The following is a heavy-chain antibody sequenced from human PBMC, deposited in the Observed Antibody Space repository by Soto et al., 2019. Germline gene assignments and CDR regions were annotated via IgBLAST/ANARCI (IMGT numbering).Heavy chain of an antibody. CDR1: GGTFSSYA. Sequence: SVKVSCKASGGTFSSYAISWVRQAPGQGLEWMGGIIPIFGTANYAQKFQGRVTITADKSTSTAYMELSSLRSEDTAVYYCARDREPTYYYDSSGYVGNWFDPWGQGTLVTV. J-gene: IGHJ5*02. V-gene: IGHV1-69*06. CDR2: IIPIFGTA. CDR3: ARDREPTYYYDSSGYVGNWFDP. D-gene: IGHD3-22*01.